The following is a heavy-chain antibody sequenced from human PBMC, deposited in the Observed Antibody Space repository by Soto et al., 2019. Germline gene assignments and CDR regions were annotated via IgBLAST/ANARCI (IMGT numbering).Heavy chain of an antibody. V-gene: IGHV3-7*03. CDR3: ARVFRDYSYGPVDY. D-gene: IGHD3-10*01. J-gene: IGHJ4*02. Sequence: PGGSLRLSCAASGFTFSSSCMIWVRQAPGKGLEWVANIKEDGSQKYYVDSVKGRFTISRDNAKNSLDLQMSSLRAEDTAVYYCARVFRDYSYGPVDYWGQGTQVTVSS. CDR2: IKEDGSQK. CDR1: GFTFSSSC.